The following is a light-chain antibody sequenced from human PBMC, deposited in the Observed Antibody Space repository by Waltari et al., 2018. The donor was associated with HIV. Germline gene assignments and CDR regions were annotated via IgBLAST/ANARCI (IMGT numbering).Light chain of an antibody. Sequence: SYVLTQPPSVSVAPGKTARITCGGNNIASKSVHWYQHKPGQAPVLVIADASDRHSGIPERFAGSNSGNTAAVTISRVEAGDEADYYCQGWDSSGDHPLFGGGTKLTVL. J-gene: IGLJ2*01. V-gene: IGLV3-21*04. CDR1: NIASKS. CDR3: QGWDSSGDHPL. CDR2: DAS.